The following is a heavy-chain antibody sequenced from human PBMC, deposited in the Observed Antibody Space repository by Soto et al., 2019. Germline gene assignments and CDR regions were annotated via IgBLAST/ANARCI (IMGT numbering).Heavy chain of an antibody. V-gene: IGHV3-21*01. CDR3: ARGYDSSAGDY. D-gene: IGHD3-22*01. J-gene: IGHJ4*02. CDR1: GFTFCAYN. Sequence: GGSLRLSCAASGFTFCAYNMNWVRQAPGKGLEWVSSITSGRTYIYYADSVKGRFTISRENAKNSLFLQMNSLRVEDTAVYYCARGYDSSAGDYWGQGTLVTVSS. CDR2: ITSGRTYI.